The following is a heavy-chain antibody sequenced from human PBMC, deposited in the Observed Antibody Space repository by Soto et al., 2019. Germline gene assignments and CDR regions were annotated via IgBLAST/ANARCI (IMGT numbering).Heavy chain of an antibody. J-gene: IGHJ3*02. D-gene: IGHD6-6*01. CDR1: GFTFSSYA. Sequence: GGSLRLSCAASGFTFSSYAMHWVRQAPGKGLEWVAVISYDGSNKYYADSVKGRFTISRDNSKNTLYLQMNSLRAEDTAVYYCASGCEYSSSHDAFDIWGQGTMVTVSS. V-gene: IGHV3-30*04. CDR2: ISYDGSNK. CDR3: ASGCEYSSSHDAFDI.